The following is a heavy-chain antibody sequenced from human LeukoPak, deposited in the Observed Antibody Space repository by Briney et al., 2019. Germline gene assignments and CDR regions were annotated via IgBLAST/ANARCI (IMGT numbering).Heavy chain of an antibody. J-gene: IGHJ4*02. Sequence: GGSLRLSCAASGFTFSSYAMSWVRQAPGEGLEWVSAISGSGGSTYYADSVKGRFTISRDNSKNTLYLQMNSLRAEDTAVYYCAKGELGGGNSVCDYWGQGTLVTVSS. D-gene: IGHD4-23*01. CDR2: ISGSGGST. CDR1: GFTFSSYA. CDR3: AKGELGGGNSVCDY. V-gene: IGHV3-23*01.